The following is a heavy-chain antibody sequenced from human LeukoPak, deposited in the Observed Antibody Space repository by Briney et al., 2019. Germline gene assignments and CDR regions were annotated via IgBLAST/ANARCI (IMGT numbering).Heavy chain of an antibody. CDR3: ARGRLSRQLYGSGSYYFDY. CDR1: GFTFSSYG. Sequence: GRSLRLSCAASGFTFSSYGMHWVRQAPGKGLEWVAVISYDGSNKYYADSVKGRFTISRDNSKNTLYLQMNSLRAEDTAVYYCARGRLSRQLYGSGSYYFDYWGQGTLVTVSS. V-gene: IGHV3-30*03. D-gene: IGHD3-10*01. J-gene: IGHJ4*02. CDR2: ISYDGSNK.